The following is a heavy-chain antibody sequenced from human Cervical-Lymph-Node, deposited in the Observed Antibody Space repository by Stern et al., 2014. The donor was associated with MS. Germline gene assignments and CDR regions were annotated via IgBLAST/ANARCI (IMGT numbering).Heavy chain of an antibody. D-gene: IGHD5-18*01. CDR2: MYYSGNT. V-gene: IGHV4-31*03. J-gene: IGHJ4*02. CDR3: ARASGYSYAYDF. Sequence: QVHLQESGPGVVKPSQALSLTCTVSGGSISSGAYYWSWIRQRPGNDLEWIGYMYYSGNTYYNPSLRSRVTISRDTSTNKFSLSLISVTAADTAVYYCARASGYSYAYDFWGQGTLVTVSS. CDR1: GGSISSGAYY.